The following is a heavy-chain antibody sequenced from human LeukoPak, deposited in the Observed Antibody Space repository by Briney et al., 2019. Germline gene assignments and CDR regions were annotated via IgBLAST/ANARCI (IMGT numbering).Heavy chain of an antibody. CDR3: ARGRQVRRFLEWLPYYFDY. Sequence: ASVKVSCKASGYTFTGYYMHWVRQAPGQGLEWMGWINPNSGGTNYAQKFQGRVTMTRDTSISTAYMELSRLRSDDTAVYYCARGRQVRRFLEWLPYYFDYWGQGTLVTVSS. D-gene: IGHD3-3*01. V-gene: IGHV1-2*02. CDR2: INPNSGGT. J-gene: IGHJ4*02. CDR1: GYTFTGYY.